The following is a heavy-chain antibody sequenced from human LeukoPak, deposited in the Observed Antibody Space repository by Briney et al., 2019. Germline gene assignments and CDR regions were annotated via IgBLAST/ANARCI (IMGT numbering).Heavy chain of an antibody. J-gene: IGHJ4*02. D-gene: IGHD2-8*01. V-gene: IGHV4-38-2*02. CDR3: ARSRSGDGLFDY. CDR1: GYSISSGNY. CDR2: IYRSGST. Sequence: SETLSLSCTVSGYSISSGNYWGWRRQPPGKGLEWIGSIYRSGSTYYNPSLKSRVTISVDTSKSQFSLKLTSVTAADTAVYYCARSRSGDGLFDYWGQGTLVTVSS.